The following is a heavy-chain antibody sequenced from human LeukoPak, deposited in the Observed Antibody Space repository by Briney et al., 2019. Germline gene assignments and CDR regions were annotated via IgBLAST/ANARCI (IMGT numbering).Heavy chain of an antibody. CDR1: GFNFNTYW. V-gene: IGHV3-21*01. Sequence: GGSLRLSCAASGFNFNTYWMSWVRQAPGKGLEWVSSISSSSSYIYYAASVKGRFTISRDNAKNSLYLQMNRLRAEDTAVYYCAKGRDYLVRAVNFDYWGQGTLVTVSS. D-gene: IGHD3-10*01. CDR2: ISSSSSYI. CDR3: AKGRDYLVRAVNFDY. J-gene: IGHJ4*02.